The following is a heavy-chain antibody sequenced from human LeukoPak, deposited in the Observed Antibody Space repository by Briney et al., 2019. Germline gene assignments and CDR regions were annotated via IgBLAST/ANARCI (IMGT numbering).Heavy chain of an antibody. V-gene: IGHV4-34*01. Sequence: SETLSLTCAVYGGSFSGYYRSWIRQPPGKGLEWIGEINHSGSTYYNPSLKSRVTISVDTSKNQFSLKLSSVTAADTAVYYCARDREQQRGSRPEVVGFDPWGQGTLVTVSS. CDR3: ARDREQQRGSRPEVVGFDP. D-gene: IGHD6-13*01. CDR2: INHSGST. J-gene: IGHJ5*02. CDR1: GGSFSGYY.